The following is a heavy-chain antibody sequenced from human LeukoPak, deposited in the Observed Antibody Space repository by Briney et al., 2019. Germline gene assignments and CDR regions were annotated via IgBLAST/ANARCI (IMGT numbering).Heavy chain of an antibody. CDR1: GGSISSYY. D-gene: IGHD3-22*01. V-gene: IGHV4-59*01. J-gene: IGHJ3*02. Sequence: KPSETLSLTCTVSGGSISSYYWSWIRQPPGKGLEWIGYIYYSGSTNYNPSLKSRVTISVDTSKNQFSLKLSSVTAADTAVYYCASDHYDRPGPPVAFDIWGQGTMVTVSS. CDR3: ASDHYDRPGPPVAFDI. CDR2: IYYSGST.